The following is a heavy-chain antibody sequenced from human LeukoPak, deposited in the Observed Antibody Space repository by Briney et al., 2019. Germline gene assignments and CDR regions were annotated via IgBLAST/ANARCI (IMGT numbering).Heavy chain of an antibody. Sequence: APVKVSCKASGYTFTGYYMHWVRQAPGQGLEWMGWINPNSGGTNYAQKFQGWVTMTRDTSISTAYMELSRLRSDDTAVYYCARAQYQLLDNWFDPWGQGTLVTVSS. D-gene: IGHD2-2*01. V-gene: IGHV1-2*04. CDR2: INPNSGGT. J-gene: IGHJ5*02. CDR3: ARAQYQLLDNWFDP. CDR1: GYTFTGYY.